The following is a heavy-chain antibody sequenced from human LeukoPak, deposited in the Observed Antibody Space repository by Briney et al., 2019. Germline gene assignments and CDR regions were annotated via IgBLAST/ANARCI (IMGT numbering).Heavy chain of an antibody. V-gene: IGHV4-34*01. Sequence: SETLSLTCAVYGGSFSGYYWSWIRQPPGKGLEWIGEINHSGSTNYNPSLKSRVTISVDTSKNQFSLKLSSVTDADTAVYYCARPRGYDYDCWGQGTLVTVSS. D-gene: IGHD5-12*01. CDR2: INHSGST. CDR3: ARPRGYDYDC. J-gene: IGHJ4*02. CDR1: GGSFSGYY.